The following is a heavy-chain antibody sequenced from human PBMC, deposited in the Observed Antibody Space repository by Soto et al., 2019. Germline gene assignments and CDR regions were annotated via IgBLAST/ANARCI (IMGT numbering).Heavy chain of an antibody. Sequence: SETLSLTCTVSGGSISSYYWSWIRQHPGKGLEWIGYIYYSGSTNYNPSLKSRVTISVDTSKNQFSLKLSSVTAAGTAVYYCARADSSSWYGGRFDPWGQGTLVTVSS. D-gene: IGHD6-13*01. CDR1: GGSISSYY. J-gene: IGHJ5*02. CDR2: IYYSGST. CDR3: ARADSSSWYGGRFDP. V-gene: IGHV4-59*01.